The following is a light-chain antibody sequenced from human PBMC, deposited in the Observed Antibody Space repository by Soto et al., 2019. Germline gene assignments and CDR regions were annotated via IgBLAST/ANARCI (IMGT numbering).Light chain of an antibody. J-gene: IGKJ1*01. V-gene: IGKV3-20*01. CDR1: QSVSSSH. CDR2: GAS. Sequence: EIVLTQSPVTLSLSPGERATLSCRASQSVSSSHLAWYQQKPGQAPRLLIYGASSRATGIPDRFSGSGSGTDFTLTISRLEREDFAVYYCQQYGSPFGQGTKVEIK. CDR3: QQYGSP.